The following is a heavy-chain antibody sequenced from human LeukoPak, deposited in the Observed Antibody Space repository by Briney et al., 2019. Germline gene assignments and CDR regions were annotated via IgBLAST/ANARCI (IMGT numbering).Heavy chain of an antibody. D-gene: IGHD3-3*01. J-gene: IGHJ4*02. CDR3: TRGSYYDFWSGYSTHFDY. V-gene: IGHV3-48*03. CDR2: ISRSGSTI. CDR1: GFTFSSYE. Sequence: PGGSLRLSCAASGFTFSSYEMNWVRQAPGKGLEWVSYISRSGSTIYYADSVKGRFTISRDNAKNSLYLQMNSLRAEDTAVYYCTRGSYYDFWSGYSTHFDYWGQGTLATVSS.